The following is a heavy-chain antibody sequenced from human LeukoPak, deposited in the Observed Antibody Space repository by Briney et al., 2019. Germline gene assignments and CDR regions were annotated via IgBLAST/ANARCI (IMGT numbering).Heavy chain of an antibody. CDR1: GYTLTELS. V-gene: IGHV1-24*01. Sequence: ASVKVSCKVSGYTLTELSMHWVRQSPGKGLEWMGGFDPEDGETIYAQKLQGRVTMTTDTSTSTAYMELRSLRPDDTAVFYCARDRSPYYGDYTYSDAFEIRGQGTMVTVSS. D-gene: IGHD4-17*01. CDR2: FDPEDGET. J-gene: IGHJ3*02. CDR3: ARDRSPYYGDYTYSDAFEI.